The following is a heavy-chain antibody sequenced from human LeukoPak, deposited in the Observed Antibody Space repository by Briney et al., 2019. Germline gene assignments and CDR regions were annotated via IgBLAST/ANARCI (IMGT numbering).Heavy chain of an antibody. CDR2: INSDGSST. D-gene: IGHD3-10*01. CDR3: ARGDGSGSYYYY. Sequence: PGGSLRLSCAASGFTFSSHWMHWVRQATGKGLVWVSRINSDGSSTTYADSVKGRFTISRDNAKNTLYLQMDSLRDEDTAVYYCARGDGSGSYYYYWGQGTLVTVSS. J-gene: IGHJ4*02. V-gene: IGHV3-74*01. CDR1: GFTFSSHW.